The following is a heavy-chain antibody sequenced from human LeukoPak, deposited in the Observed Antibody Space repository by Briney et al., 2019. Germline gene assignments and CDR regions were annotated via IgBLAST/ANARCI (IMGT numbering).Heavy chain of an antibody. V-gene: IGHV4-39*01. J-gene: IGHJ4*02. CDR2: IYYSGST. D-gene: IGHD5-12*01. Sequence: PSETLSLTCTVSGGSISSSSYYWGWLRQPPGKGLEWIGSIYYSGSTYYNPSLKSRVTISVDTSKNQFSLKLSSVTAADTAVYYCARAYIVATIQYFDYCGQGTLVTVSS. CDR3: ARAYIVATIQYFDY. CDR1: GGSISSSSYY.